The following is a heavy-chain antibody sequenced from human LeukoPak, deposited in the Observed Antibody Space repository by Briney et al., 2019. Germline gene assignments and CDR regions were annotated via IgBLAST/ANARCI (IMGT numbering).Heavy chain of an antibody. CDR1: GGSISSYY. CDR2: IYYSGST. Sequence: SETLSLTCTVSGGSISSYYWSWIRQPPGKGLEWIGYIYYSGSTNYNPSLKSRVTISVDTSKNQFSLKLSSVTAADTAVYYCARVEYSSSDFDYWGQGTLVTVSS. V-gene: IGHV4-59*08. D-gene: IGHD6-6*01. J-gene: IGHJ4*02. CDR3: ARVEYSSSDFDY.